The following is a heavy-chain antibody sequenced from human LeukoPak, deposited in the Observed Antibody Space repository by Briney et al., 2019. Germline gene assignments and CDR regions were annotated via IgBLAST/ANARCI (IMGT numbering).Heavy chain of an antibody. J-gene: IGHJ4*02. V-gene: IGHV3-11*04. D-gene: IGHD3-3*01. CDR1: GFTFSDYF. Sequence: GGSLRLSCAASGFTFSDYFLTWIRQAPGRGLEWASGISASGTSIYYADSVKGRFTISRDNAKNSLYLQMNSLTAEDTAVYYCAFHRGSGYSLHYWGQGTLVTVSS. CDR3: AFHRGSGYSLHY. CDR2: ISASGTSI.